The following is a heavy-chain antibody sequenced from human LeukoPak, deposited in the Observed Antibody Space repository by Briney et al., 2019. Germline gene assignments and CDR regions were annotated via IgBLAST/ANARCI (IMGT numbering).Heavy chain of an antibody. J-gene: IGHJ4*02. V-gene: IGHV1-2*02. CDR1: GYTFTGYY. Sequence: ASVKVSCKASGYTFTGYYIHWVRQAPGQGLEWMGWINPNSGGTNYAQKFQGRVTMTRDTSISTAYMELSRLRSDDTAVYYCARADVVVTANCFDYWGQGTLVTVSS. CDR3: ARADVVVTANCFDY. CDR2: INPNSGGT. D-gene: IGHD2-21*02.